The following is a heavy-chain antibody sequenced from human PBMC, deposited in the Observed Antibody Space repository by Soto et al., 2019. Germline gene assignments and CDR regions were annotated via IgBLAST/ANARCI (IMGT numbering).Heavy chain of an antibody. CDR3: ARAEKYYDFWSGYLGVLVGSGSYYFPMDV. V-gene: IGHV3-20*01. CDR2: INWNGDST. CDR1: GFTFDDYG. J-gene: IGHJ6*04. D-gene: IGHD3-3*01. Sequence: GGSLRLSCAASGFTFDDYGMSWVRQAPGKGLEWVSGINWNGDSTGYADSVKGRFTISRDNAKNSLYLQMNSLGAEDTALYHCARAEKYYDFWSGYLGVLVGSGSYYFPMDVWGKGTTVTVSS.